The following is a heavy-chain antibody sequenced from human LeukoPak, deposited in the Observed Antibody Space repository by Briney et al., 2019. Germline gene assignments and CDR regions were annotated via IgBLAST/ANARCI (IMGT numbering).Heavy chain of an antibody. CDR3: ARVGGPYDSSGVPIDY. CDR1: GFTFSSYA. J-gene: IGHJ4*02. D-gene: IGHD3-22*01. Sequence: GRSLRLSCAASGFTFSSYAMHWVRQAPGKGLEWVAVISYDGSNKYYADSVKGRFTISRDNSKNTLYLQMNSLRAEDTAVYYCARVGGPYDSSGVPIDYWGQGTLVTVSS. CDR2: ISYDGSNK. V-gene: IGHV3-30-3*01.